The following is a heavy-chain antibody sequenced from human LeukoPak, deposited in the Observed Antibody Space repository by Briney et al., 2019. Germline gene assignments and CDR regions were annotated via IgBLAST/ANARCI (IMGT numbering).Heavy chain of an antibody. CDR2: IKQDGREK. CDR3: AREAKVVGYYSNFDY. J-gene: IGHJ4*02. CDR1: GFTFSSYW. V-gene: IGHV3-7*03. Sequence: GRSLRLPCAASGFTFSSYWMSWVRQAPGKGLEWVANIKQDGREKYYVDSVKGRFTISRDNAKNSLYLQMNSLRAEDTAVYYCAREAKVVGYYSNFDYWGQGTLVTVSS. D-gene: IGHD3-22*01.